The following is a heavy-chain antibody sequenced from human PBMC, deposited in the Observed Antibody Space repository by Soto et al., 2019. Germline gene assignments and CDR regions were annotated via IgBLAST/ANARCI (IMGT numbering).Heavy chain of an antibody. J-gene: IGHJ4*02. CDR1: VGTFSSYP. V-gene: IGHV1-69*02. D-gene: IGHD2-15*01. Sequence: QAQLVQSGAEVKQPRSSVKVSCTASVGTFSSYPISWVRQAPGQGLEWMGRIIPILGRTNSAQKFQGRVTNAADKSTSTASMEMRSLRSEDTAVYYWASPYSEMGPGFRFYYWGQGSMVTVSS. CDR2: IIPILGRT. CDR3: ASPYSEMGPGFRFYY.